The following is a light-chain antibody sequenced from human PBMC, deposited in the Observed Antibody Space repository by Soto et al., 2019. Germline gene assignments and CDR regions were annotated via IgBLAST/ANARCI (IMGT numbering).Light chain of an antibody. CDR3: QQYNTWQWT. Sequence: EIVMTQSPATLSVSPGERVPLSCRASQGSSRNLAWYQQKPGQAPRLLIFTASTRATGIPARFSGSGSGTDFTLTISSLQSEDFAMYYCQQYNTWQWTFGQGTKVDIK. J-gene: IGKJ1*01. V-gene: IGKV3-15*01. CDR2: TAS. CDR1: QGSSRN.